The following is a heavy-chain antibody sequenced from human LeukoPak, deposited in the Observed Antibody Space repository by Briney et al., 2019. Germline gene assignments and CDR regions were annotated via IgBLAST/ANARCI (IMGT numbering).Heavy chain of an antibody. D-gene: IGHD3-22*01. J-gene: IGHJ4*02. V-gene: IGHV2-5*02. CDR1: GFSLSTSGVG. Sequence: SGPTLLNPTQTLTLTFTFSGFSLSTSGVGVGWIRQPPGKALEWLSLIYWDDDKRYIPSLKSRLTITKDTSKNQVVLTMTNMDPVDTATYYCAHRRGDYYDSSGYYKGGSYFDYWGQGTLVTVSS. CDR3: AHRRGDYYDSSGYYKGGSYFDY. CDR2: IYWDDDK.